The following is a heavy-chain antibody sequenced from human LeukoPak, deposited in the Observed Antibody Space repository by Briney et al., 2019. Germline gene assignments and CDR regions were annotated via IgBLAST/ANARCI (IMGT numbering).Heavy chain of an antibody. Sequence: GGSLRLSCAASGFSLSNYWMHWVRHAPGKGLVWLSRINTDGSHTIYADSVKGRLTISRDNAKNTLYLQMNTLRAEDTAVYYCARVRDDGDPNNGFDVWGQGTFVSVSS. CDR2: INTDGSHT. CDR3: ARVRDDGDPNNGFDV. CDR1: GFSLSNYW. J-gene: IGHJ3*01. D-gene: IGHD4-17*01. V-gene: IGHV3-74*01.